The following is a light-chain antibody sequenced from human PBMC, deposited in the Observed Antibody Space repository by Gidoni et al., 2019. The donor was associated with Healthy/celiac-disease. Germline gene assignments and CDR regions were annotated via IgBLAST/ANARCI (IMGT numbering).Light chain of an antibody. Sequence: ILFPHAPGTLSLSPGERATLSCRASQSVSSSYLAWYQQTPGQAHRLLIYGASSRATGIPDRFSGSGSGTDFTLTISRLEPEDFAVYYCQQYGSSPRTFGGGTKVEIK. CDR1: QSVSSSY. J-gene: IGKJ4*01. CDR2: GAS. CDR3: QQYGSSPRT. V-gene: IGKV3-20*01.